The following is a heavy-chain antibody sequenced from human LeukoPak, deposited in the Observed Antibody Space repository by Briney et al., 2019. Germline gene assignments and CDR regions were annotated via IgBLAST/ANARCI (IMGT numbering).Heavy chain of an antibody. CDR1: GGSFSGYY. CDR3: ARVWRYYDSSGYYYSYYYYYGMDV. J-gene: IGHJ6*02. CDR2: INHSGST. Sequence: SETLSLTCAVYGGSFSGYYWSWIRQPPGKGPEWIGEINHSGSTNYNPSLKSRVTISVDTSKNQFSLKLSSVTAADTAVYYCARVWRYYDSSGYYYSYYYYYGMDVWGQGTTVTVSS. V-gene: IGHV4-34*01. D-gene: IGHD3-22*01.